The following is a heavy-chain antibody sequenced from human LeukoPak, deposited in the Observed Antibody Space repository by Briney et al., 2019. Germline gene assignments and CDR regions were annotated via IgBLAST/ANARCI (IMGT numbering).Heavy chain of an antibody. CDR2: IKQDGSEE. V-gene: IGHV3-7*01. CDR1: GFTFSSYW. CDR3: ACVTPDY. J-gene: IGHJ4*02. D-gene: IGHD5/OR15-5a*01. Sequence: GGSLRLSCAASGFTFSSYWMSWVRQAPGKGLEWVANIKQDGSEEYYLDSVKGRFTISRDNAKNSVYLQMNSLRVEDTAVYYCACVTPDYWGQETLVTVSS.